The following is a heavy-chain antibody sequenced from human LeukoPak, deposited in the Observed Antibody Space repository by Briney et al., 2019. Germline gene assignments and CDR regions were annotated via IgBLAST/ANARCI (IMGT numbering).Heavy chain of an antibody. J-gene: IGHJ4*02. CDR1: GFTFSSYS. CDR2: ISSSSSYI. Sequence: GGSLRLSCAASGFTFSSYSMNWVRQAPGKGPEWVSSISSSSSYIYYADSVKGRFTISRDNAKNSLYLQMNSLRAEDTAVYYCARTRYGSGTLDYWGQGTLVTVSS. D-gene: IGHD3-10*01. V-gene: IGHV3-21*01. CDR3: ARTRYGSGTLDY.